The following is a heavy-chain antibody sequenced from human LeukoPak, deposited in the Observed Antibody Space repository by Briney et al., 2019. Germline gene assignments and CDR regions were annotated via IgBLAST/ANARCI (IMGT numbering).Heavy chain of an antibody. D-gene: IGHD5-18*01. J-gene: IGHJ4*02. Sequence: GGSLRLSCAASGFIFSSYWMAWVRQAPGKGLEWVADIKEDGSEKNYVDSVKGRFTISRDNAKNSLYLQMNSLRAEDTAVYYCARDAGYGYDRFDYWGQGTQVTVSS. CDR3: ARDAGYGYDRFDY. CDR2: IKEDGSEK. CDR1: GFIFSSYW. V-gene: IGHV3-7*01.